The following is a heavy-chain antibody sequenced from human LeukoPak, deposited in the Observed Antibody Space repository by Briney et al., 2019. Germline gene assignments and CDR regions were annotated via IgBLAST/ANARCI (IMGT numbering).Heavy chain of an antibody. CDR3: ARDGYSSGWYGFVDY. CDR2: IWYDGSNK. V-gene: IGHV3-33*01. Sequence: EGSLRLSCAASGFTFSSYGMHWVRQAPGKGLEGVAVIWYDGSNKYYADSVKGRFTISRDNSKNTLYLQMNSLRAEDTAVYYCARDGYSSGWYGFVDYWGQGTLVTVSS. J-gene: IGHJ4*02. D-gene: IGHD6-19*01. CDR1: GFTFSSYG.